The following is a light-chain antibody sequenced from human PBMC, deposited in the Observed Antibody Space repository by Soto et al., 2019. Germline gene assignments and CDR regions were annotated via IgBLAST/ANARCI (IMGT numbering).Light chain of an antibody. Sequence: IGLTHSPGTVSLSPGERASLSCRASQSVSSSYLAWYQQKPGQAPRLLIYGASSRATGIPDRFSGSGSGTDFTLTISRLEPEDFAVYYCQQYGDSSLTFGGGTKVDI. CDR2: GAS. V-gene: IGKV3-20*01. J-gene: IGKJ4*01. CDR3: QQYGDSSLT. CDR1: QSVSSSY.